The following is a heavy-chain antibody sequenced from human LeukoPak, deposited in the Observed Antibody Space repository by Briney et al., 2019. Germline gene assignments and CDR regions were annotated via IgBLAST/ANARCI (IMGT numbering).Heavy chain of an antibody. Sequence: GGSLRLSCAASGFTFDDYAMHWVRQVPGKGLEWVSGISWNSGNIGYADSVKGRFTIPRDNAKNSLYLQMNSLRAEDTALYYCAIIVDTAMVPPFDYWGQGTLVTVSS. CDR3: AIIVDTAMVPPFDY. J-gene: IGHJ4*02. CDR2: ISWNSGNI. CDR1: GFTFDDYA. V-gene: IGHV3-9*01. D-gene: IGHD5-18*01.